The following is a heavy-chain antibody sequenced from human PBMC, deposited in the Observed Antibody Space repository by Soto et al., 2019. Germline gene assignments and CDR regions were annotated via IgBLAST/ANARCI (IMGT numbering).Heavy chain of an antibody. CDR3: ARGDRFRCSGERCFSDGLFLS. Sequence: EVQLVESGGGLVQRGGSLRLSCAASGFTFGIYSMNWVRQAPGKGLEWISYINGSSSTMYYADSVKGRFIISRDNADNFLYLQMKSLRDADTAVYYCARGDRFRCSGERCFSDGLFLSWGQGTMVTVSS. J-gene: IGHJ5*02. CDR1: GFTFGIYS. D-gene: IGHD2-15*01. V-gene: IGHV3-48*02. CDR2: INGSSSTM.